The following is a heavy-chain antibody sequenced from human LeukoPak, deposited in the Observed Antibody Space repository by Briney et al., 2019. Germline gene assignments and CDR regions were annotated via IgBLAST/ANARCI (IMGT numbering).Heavy chain of an antibody. J-gene: IGHJ4*02. V-gene: IGHV1-2*02. CDR3: ARGTGEGYTYGRYYFDY. CDR1: RYTFTGYY. Sequence: ASVKVSCKASRYTFTGYYIHWVRQAPGQGLEWMGWVNPNSGVTDYAQNFQGRFTRTRDTSISTAYVEVSRLRSDDTAVYYCARGTGEGYTYGRYYFDYWGQGTLVTVSS. CDR2: VNPNSGVT. D-gene: IGHD5-18*01.